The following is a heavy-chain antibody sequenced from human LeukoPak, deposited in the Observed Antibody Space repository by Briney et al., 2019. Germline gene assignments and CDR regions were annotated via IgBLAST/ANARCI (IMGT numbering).Heavy chain of an antibody. CDR3: ARVRYSGSFRAFDI. V-gene: IGHV4-39*07. Sequence: SSETLSLTCTVSGGSISSSSYYWGWICQPPGKGLEWIGSIYYSGSTNYNPSLKSRVTMSVDTSKNQFSLKLSSVTAADTAVYYCARVRYSGSFRAFDIWGQGTMVTVSS. CDR2: IYYSGST. CDR1: GGSISSSSYY. D-gene: IGHD1-26*01. J-gene: IGHJ3*02.